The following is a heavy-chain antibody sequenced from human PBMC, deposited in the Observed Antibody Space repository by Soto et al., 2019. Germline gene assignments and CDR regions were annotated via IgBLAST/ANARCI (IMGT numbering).Heavy chain of an antibody. CDR3: ARADVTWTTTNIFLVDY. Sequence: GGSLRLSCAASGFTFSSYGMHWVRQAPGKGLEWVAVIWYDGSNKYYADYVKGRFTISRDNSKNTLYLKMNSLRAEDTAVYYCARADVTWTTTNIFLVDYWGQGTLVTVSS. D-gene: IGHD2-21*01. CDR2: IWYDGSNK. J-gene: IGHJ4*02. V-gene: IGHV3-33*01. CDR1: GFTFSSYG.